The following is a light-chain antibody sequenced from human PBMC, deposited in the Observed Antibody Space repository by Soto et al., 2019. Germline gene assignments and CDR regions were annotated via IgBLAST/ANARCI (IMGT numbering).Light chain of an antibody. CDR2: KAS. CDR3: QQYSSYQYT. J-gene: IGKJ2*01. V-gene: IGKV1-5*03. CDR1: QSISSW. Sequence: DIQMTQSPSTLSASVGDRVTITCRASQSISSWLAWYQQKPGKAPKLLIYKASSLESGVPSRFSGRGSGTEFTLTISSLQSDDFATYYCQQYSSYQYTFGQGTKLEIK.